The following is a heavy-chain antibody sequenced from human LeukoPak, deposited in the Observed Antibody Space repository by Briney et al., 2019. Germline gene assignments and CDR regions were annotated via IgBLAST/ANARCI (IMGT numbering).Heavy chain of an antibody. J-gene: IGHJ6*03. CDR2: ISSSSSYI. V-gene: IGHV3-21*01. CDR3: ARDQRGYRTGYYYYMDV. CDR1: GFTFSSYS. D-gene: IGHD5-12*01. Sequence: PGGSLRLSCAASGFTFSSYSMNWVRQAPGKGLEWVSSISSSSSYIYYADSVKGRFTISRDNAKNSLYLQMNSLRAEDTAVYYCARDQRGYRTGYYYYMDVWGKGTTVTVSS.